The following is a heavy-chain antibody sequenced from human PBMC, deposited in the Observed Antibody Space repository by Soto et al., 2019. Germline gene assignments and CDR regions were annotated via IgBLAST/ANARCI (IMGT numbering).Heavy chain of an antibody. CDR3: AREPSI. CDR2: IYYRGST. Sequence: QVQLQESGPGLVKPSQTLSLTCTVSGGSISSGGYYWSWIRQHPGKGLEWIGYIYYRGSTFFNPALNSRVTLLVDPYKNQFPLELCSVTAADTAVYYCAREPSIWGQGTLVTVSS. V-gene: IGHV4-31*03. J-gene: IGHJ4*02. CDR1: GGSISSGGYY.